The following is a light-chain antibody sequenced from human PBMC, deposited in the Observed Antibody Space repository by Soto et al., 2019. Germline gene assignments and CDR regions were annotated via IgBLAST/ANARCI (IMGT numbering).Light chain of an antibody. CDR2: DVT. J-gene: IGLJ1*01. CDR1: SSDIGHYDS. CDR3: SSYTSSSTLYV. Sequence: QSVLTQPASVSGSPGQSITISCTGTSSDIGHYDSVSWYQQHPGTAPKLMIYDVTNRPSGVSNRFSGSKSGNTASLTSSGLQADDEAEYYCSSYTSSSTLYVFGPGTKLTFL. V-gene: IGLV2-14*01.